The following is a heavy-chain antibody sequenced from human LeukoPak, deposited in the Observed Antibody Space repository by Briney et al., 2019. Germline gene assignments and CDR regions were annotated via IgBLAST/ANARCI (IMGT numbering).Heavy chain of an antibody. V-gene: IGHV1-2*04. J-gene: IGHJ5*02. D-gene: IGHD6-19*01. CDR3: ASSYSSGRDNWFDP. CDR1: GYTFTGYY. CDR2: INPNSGGT. Sequence: ASVKVSCKASGYTFTGYYMHWVRQAPGQGLEWMGWINPNSGGTNYAPKFQGWVTMTRDTSISTAYMELSRLRSDDTAVYDCASSYSSGRDNWFDPWGQGTLVTVSS.